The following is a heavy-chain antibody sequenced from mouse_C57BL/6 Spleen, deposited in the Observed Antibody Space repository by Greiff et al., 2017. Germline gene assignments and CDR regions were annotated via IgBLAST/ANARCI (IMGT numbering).Heavy chain of an antibody. CDR1: GFTFTDYY. CDR3: ARYQDYCSSYGYFDV. J-gene: IGHJ1*03. D-gene: IGHD1-1*01. V-gene: IGHV7-3*01. Sequence: DVKLVESGGGLVQPGGSLSLSCAASGFTFTDYYMSWVRQPPGKALEWLGFIRNKANGYTTEYSASVTGRFTISRDNSQSILYLQMNALRADDSATYYCARYQDYCSSYGYFDVWGTGTTVTVSS. CDR2: IRNKANGYTT.